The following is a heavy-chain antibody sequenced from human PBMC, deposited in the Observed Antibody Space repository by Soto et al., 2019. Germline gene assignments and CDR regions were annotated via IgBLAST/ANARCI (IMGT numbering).Heavy chain of an antibody. J-gene: IGHJ5*02. CDR1: GGSISSYY. Sequence: SETLSLTCTVSGGSISSYYWSWIRQPPGKGLECIGYIYYSGSTKYNPSLKSRGTISADTSKNQFCLKLSSLTAADTAVYYWARVAVTGYSSSWYLNCFNPWGQGPLVTVSS. CDR3: ARVAVTGYSSSWYLNCFNP. CDR2: IYYSGST. D-gene: IGHD6-13*01. V-gene: IGHV4-59*01.